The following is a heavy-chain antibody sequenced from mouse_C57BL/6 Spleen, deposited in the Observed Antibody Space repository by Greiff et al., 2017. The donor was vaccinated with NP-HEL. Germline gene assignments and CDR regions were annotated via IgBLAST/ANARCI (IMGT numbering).Heavy chain of an antibody. Sequence: QVQLQQSGPGLVQPSQSLSITCTVSGFSLTSYGVHWVRQSPGKGLEWLGVIWSGGSTDYNAAFISRLSISKDNSKSQVFFKMNSLQADDTAIYYCARIPHYDYDEGYYAMDYWGQGTSVTVSS. V-gene: IGHV2-2*01. CDR1: GFSLTSYG. CDR3: ARIPHYDYDEGYYAMDY. D-gene: IGHD2-4*01. CDR2: IWSGGST. J-gene: IGHJ4*01.